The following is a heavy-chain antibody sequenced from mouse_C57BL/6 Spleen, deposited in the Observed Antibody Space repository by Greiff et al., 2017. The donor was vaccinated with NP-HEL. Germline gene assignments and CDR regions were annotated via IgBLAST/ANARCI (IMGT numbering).Heavy chain of an antibody. D-gene: IGHD1-1*01. CDR2: IYPGDGDT. V-gene: IGHV1-82*01. CDR3: ARNYGSSLFAY. CDR1: GYAFSSSW. Sequence: QVQLKESGPELVKPGASVKISCKASGYAFSSSWMNWVKQRPGKGLEWIGRIYPGDGDTNYNGKFKGKATLTADKSSSTAYMQLSSLTSEDSAVYFCARNYGSSLFAYWGQGTLVTVSA. J-gene: IGHJ3*01.